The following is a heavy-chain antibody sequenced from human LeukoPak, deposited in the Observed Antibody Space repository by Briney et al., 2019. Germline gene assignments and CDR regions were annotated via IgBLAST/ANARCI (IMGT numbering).Heavy chain of an antibody. D-gene: IGHD5-12*01. CDR3: ARARPRRGYSGYDSNYYYGMDV. CDR1: GGSISSYY. V-gene: IGHV4-34*01. CDR2: INHSGST. Sequence: SETLSLTCTVSGGSISSYYWSWIRQPPGKGLEWIGEINHSGSTNYNPSLKSRVTISVDTSKNPFSLTLSSVTAADTAVYYCARARPRRGYSGYDSNYYYGMDVWGQGTTVTVSS. J-gene: IGHJ6*02.